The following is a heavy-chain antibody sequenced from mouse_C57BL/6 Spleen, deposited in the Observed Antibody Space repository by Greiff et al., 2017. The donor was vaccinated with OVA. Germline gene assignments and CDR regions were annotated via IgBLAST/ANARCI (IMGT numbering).Heavy chain of an antibody. CDR1: GYTFTDYN. D-gene: IGHD2-5*01. V-gene: IGHV1-22*01. CDR3: ARKAYYSNGYAMDY. J-gene: IGHJ4*01. Sequence: VQLQQSGPELVKPGASVKMSCKASGYTFTDYNMHWVKQSHGKSLEWIGYINPNNGGTSYNQKFKGKATLTVNKSSSTAYMELRSLTSEDSAVYYCARKAYYSNGYAMDYWGQGTSVTVSS. CDR2: INPNNGGT.